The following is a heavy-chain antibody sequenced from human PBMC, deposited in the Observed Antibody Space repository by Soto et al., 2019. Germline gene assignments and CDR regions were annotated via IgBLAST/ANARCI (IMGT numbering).Heavy chain of an antibody. J-gene: IGHJ4*02. CDR2: ISYDGSNK. CDR1: GFTFSSYG. D-gene: IGHD4-17*01. CDR3: AKGPPYWVTTDPGDY. Sequence: QVQLVESGGGVVQPGRSLRLSCAASGFTFSSYGMHWVRQAPGKGLEWVAVISYDGSNKYYADSVKGRFTISRDNSKNTLYLKMNSLRAEDTAVYYCAKGPPYWVTTDPGDYWGQGTLVTVSS. V-gene: IGHV3-30*18.